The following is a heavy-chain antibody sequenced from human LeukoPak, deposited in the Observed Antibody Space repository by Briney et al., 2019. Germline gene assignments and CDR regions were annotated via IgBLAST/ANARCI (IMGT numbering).Heavy chain of an antibody. Sequence: ASVKVSCKASEYTFTSYYMHWVRQAPGQGLGWMGIINPSGGSTSYAQKFQGRVTMTRDMSTSTVYMELSSLRSEDTAVYYCARASSFIIPFSGWFDPWGQGTLVTVSS. J-gene: IGHJ5*02. CDR3: ARASSFIIPFSGWFDP. V-gene: IGHV1-46*01. CDR1: EYTFTSYY. D-gene: IGHD3-3*01. CDR2: INPSGGST.